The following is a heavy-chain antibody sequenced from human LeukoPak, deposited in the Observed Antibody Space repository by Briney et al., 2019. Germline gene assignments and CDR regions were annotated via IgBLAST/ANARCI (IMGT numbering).Heavy chain of an antibody. CDR2: IYSGGST. D-gene: IGHD2-21*02. Sequence: GGSLRLSCATSGFTFSSYWMSWVRQAPGKGLEWVSVIYSGGSTYYADSVKGRFTISRDNSKNTLYLQMNSLRAEDTAVYYCARDSVDHIVVVTIGMDVWGQGTTVTVSS. V-gene: IGHV3-53*01. CDR1: GFTFSSYW. J-gene: IGHJ6*02. CDR3: ARDSVDHIVVVTIGMDV.